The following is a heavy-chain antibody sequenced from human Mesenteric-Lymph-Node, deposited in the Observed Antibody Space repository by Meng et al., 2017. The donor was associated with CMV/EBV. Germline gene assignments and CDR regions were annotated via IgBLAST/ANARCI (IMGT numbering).Heavy chain of an antibody. V-gene: IGHV3-7*01. D-gene: IGHD6-6*01. CDR3: AKGQLVRGYHYYYGLDV. CDR1: GFTFSSYC. CDR2: IKEDGSEK. Sequence: GGSLRLSYAVSGFTFSSYCMTWVRQAPGKGLEWVANIKEDGSEKYYVDSVKGRFTISRDNAKNSLYLQMNSLRVEDTAVYYCAKGQLVRGYHYYYGLDVWGQGTTVTVSS. J-gene: IGHJ6*02.